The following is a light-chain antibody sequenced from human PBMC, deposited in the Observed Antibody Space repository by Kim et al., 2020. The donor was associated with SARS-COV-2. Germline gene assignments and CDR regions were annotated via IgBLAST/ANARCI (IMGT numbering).Light chain of an antibody. V-gene: IGKV3-20*01. CDR3: QQYGSVPLT. CDR2: DAS. J-gene: IGKJ4*01. CDR1: QSVRSSF. Sequence: ETVLRQSPGTLRLYPGERATLSCRASQSVRSSFLAWYQQKPGQAPRLLIYDASSRASGIADRFSGRGSGTDFTLTISRLQPEDSAVYYCQQYGSVPLTFGGGTRVDIK.